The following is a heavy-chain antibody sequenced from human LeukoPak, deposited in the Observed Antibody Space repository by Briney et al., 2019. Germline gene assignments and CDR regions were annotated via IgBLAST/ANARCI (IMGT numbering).Heavy chain of an antibody. CDR1: GFTFSSYG. CDR2: IRYDGSNK. J-gene: IGHJ5*02. V-gene: IGHV3-30*02. Sequence: GGSLRLSCAASGFTFSSYGMHWVRQAPGKGLEWVAFIRYDGSNKYYADSVKGRFTISRDNSKNTLYLQMNSLRAEDTAVYYCASPIATSGTNWFDPWGQGTLVTVSS. CDR3: ASPIATSGTNWFDP. D-gene: IGHD3-10*01.